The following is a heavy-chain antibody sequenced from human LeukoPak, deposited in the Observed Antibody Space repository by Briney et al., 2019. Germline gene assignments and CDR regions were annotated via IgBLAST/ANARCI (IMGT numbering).Heavy chain of an antibody. CDR2: IWYDGSNK. CDR3: ARDGWSPGILDY. V-gene: IGHV3-33*01. CDR1: GFTFSSYG. J-gene: IGHJ4*02. Sequence: PGGSLRLSCAASGFTFSSYGMHWVRQAPGKGLEWVAVIWYDGSNKYYADSVKGRFTISRDNSKNTLYLQMNSLRAEDTAVYYCARDGWSPGILDYWGQGTLVTVSS. D-gene: IGHD3-3*01.